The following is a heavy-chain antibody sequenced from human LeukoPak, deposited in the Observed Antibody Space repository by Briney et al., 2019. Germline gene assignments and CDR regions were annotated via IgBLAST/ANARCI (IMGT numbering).Heavy chain of an antibody. CDR2: IKQDGSQK. CDR3: ARVKDVNDDIMFHH. J-gene: IGHJ1*01. D-gene: IGHD3-9*01. Sequence: GGSLRLSCAASGFTFNTYWMNWVRQAPGKGLEWVANIKQDGSQKEYVDYVKGRFTISRDKAKNSLYLQMNSLRAEDTAVYYCARVKDVNDDIMFHHWGQGTLVTASS. CDR1: GFTFNTYW. V-gene: IGHV3-7*01.